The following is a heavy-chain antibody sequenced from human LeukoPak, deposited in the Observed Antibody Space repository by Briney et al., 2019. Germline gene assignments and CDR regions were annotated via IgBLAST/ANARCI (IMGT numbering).Heavy chain of an antibody. J-gene: IGHJ6*03. CDR3: AELAITMIGGV. CDR1: GFAFNSYG. V-gene: IGHV3-48*03. Sequence: AGGSLRLSCAASGFAFNSYGMNWVRQAPGKGLEGISHISSSGSTIYYADSVKGRFTISRDNAKNPLSLQMNSLRAEDTAVYYCAELAITMIGGVWGKGTTVTIS. D-gene: IGHD3-10*02. CDR2: ISSSGSTI.